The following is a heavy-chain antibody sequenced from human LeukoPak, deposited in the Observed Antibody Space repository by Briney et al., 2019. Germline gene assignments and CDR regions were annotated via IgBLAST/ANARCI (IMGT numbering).Heavy chain of an antibody. Sequence: PGGSLRLSCAASGFPFSSYWMNWVRQAPGKGLEWVANINQDGSEKYYVDSVKGRITISRDNAKNSLYVQMNSLRAEDTAVYYCARSTKMGDYWGQGTLVTVSS. V-gene: IGHV3-7*04. CDR1: GFPFSSYW. J-gene: IGHJ4*02. CDR3: ARSTKMGDY. CDR2: INQDGSEK. D-gene: IGHD3-22*01.